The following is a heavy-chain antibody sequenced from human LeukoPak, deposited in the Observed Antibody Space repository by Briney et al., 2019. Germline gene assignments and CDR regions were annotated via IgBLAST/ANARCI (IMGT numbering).Heavy chain of an antibody. Sequence: GGSLRLSCAASGFTFSSYAMSWVRQAPGKGLEWVSAISGSGGSTYYADSVKGRFTISRDNSENTLYLQMNTLRVEDTAVYYCTRDLMDYDVSTGLHHYYMDVWGQGTTVTVSS. CDR2: ISGSGGST. J-gene: IGHJ6*02. CDR1: GFTFSSYA. V-gene: IGHV3-23*01. D-gene: IGHD3-9*01. CDR3: TRDLMDYDVSTGLHHYYMDV.